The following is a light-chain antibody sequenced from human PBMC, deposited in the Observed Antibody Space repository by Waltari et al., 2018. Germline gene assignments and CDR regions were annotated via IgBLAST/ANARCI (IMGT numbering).Light chain of an antibody. CDR1: QNVYTN. CDR2: GAS. CDR3: QQYNTWPPLT. Sequence: EIVMTQSPATLSPSPGESATLPCRASQNVYTNLAWYQQKPGQAPRLLISGASARATGVPWRFRGSGSGTEFTLTISSLQSDDFAVYYCQQYNTWPPLTFGGGTRVDIK. V-gene: IGKV3-15*01. J-gene: IGKJ4*01.